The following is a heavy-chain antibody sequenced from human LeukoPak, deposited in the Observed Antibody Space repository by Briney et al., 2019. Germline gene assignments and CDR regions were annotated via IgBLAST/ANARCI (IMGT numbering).Heavy chain of an antibody. CDR1: GYTFTSYD. CDR3: ARGSPTIFGVVNPFDP. Sequence: ASVKVSCKASGYTFTSYDINWVRQATGQGIEWMGWMNPNSGNTGYAQKFQGRVTMTRNTSISTAYTELSSLRSEDTAVYYCARGSPTIFGVVNPFDPWGQGTLVTVSS. V-gene: IGHV1-8*01. J-gene: IGHJ5*02. CDR2: MNPNSGNT. D-gene: IGHD3-3*01.